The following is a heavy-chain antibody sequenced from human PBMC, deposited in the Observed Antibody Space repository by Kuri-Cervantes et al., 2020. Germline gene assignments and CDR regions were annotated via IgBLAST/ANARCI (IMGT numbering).Heavy chain of an antibody. J-gene: IGHJ4*02. CDR1: GFTVSSNY. D-gene: IGHD4-23*01. Sequence: GESLKISCAASGFTVSSNYMSWVRQAPGRGLEWVSIIYSGDTYYTDSVKGRFTISRDDSMNTLYLQMNSLRAEDSAVYYCAREPSGSNAGAVDHWGQGTLVTVSS. CDR2: IYSGDT. V-gene: IGHV3-53*01. CDR3: AREPSGSNAGAVDH.